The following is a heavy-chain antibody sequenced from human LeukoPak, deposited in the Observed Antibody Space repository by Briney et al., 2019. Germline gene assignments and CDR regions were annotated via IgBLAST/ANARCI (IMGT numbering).Heavy chain of an antibody. Sequence: ASVKVSCKASGYTFTSYGISWVRQAPGQGLEWMGWISVYNGNTNYAQKLQGRVTMTTDTSTSTAYMELRSLRSDDTAVYYCARLPYYDILTGYYNYFDYWGQGTLVTVSS. V-gene: IGHV1-18*01. CDR2: ISVYNGNT. J-gene: IGHJ4*02. D-gene: IGHD3-9*01. CDR3: ARLPYYDILTGYYNYFDY. CDR1: GYTFTSYG.